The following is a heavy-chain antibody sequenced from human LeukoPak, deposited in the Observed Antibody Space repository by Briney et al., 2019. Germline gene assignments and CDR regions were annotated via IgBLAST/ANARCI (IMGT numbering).Heavy chain of an antibody. V-gene: IGHV3-53*01. CDR1: GFTVTGNY. D-gene: IGHD2-2*01. CDR3: ARVIQSQLLKGYFDF. Sequence: PGGSLRLSCAVYGFTVTGNYMTWVRQAPGKGLEWVSIICSDGSTYYADSVKGRFSISRDHSKNTVFLQMNSLRGEDTGVYYCARVIQSQLLKGYFDFWGQGALVTVSS. CDR2: ICSDGST. J-gene: IGHJ4*02.